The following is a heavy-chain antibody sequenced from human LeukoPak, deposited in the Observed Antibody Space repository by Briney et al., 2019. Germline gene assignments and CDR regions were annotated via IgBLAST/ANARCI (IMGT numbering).Heavy chain of an antibody. CDR1: GYTFTDYY. V-gene: IGHV1-2*02. D-gene: IGHD5-24*01. Sequence: ASVKVSCKASGYTFTDYYMHWVRQAPGQGLEWMGWINPNSGGTKYAQMFQGRVTMTRDTSISTAYMELRRLRSDDTAVYYCAGGDGSSPLDYWGQGTLVAVSS. J-gene: IGHJ4*02. CDR2: INPNSGGT. CDR3: AGGDGSSPLDY.